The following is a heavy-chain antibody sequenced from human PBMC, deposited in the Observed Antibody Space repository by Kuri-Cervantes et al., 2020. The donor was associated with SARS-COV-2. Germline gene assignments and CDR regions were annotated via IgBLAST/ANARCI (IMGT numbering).Heavy chain of an antibody. CDR3: ARLSSGWYSDY. Sequence: SQTPSHTCSVYCVSFSDYYWSWVRQPPGKGLEWIGEINHSGSTNYNPSLMRRVTISVHTSKNQFSLKLSSVTAADTAGYYFARLSSGWYSDYWGQGTLVTVSS. D-gene: IGHD6-19*01. CDR1: CVSFSDYY. CDR2: INHSGST. J-gene: IGHJ4*02. V-gene: IGHV4-34*01.